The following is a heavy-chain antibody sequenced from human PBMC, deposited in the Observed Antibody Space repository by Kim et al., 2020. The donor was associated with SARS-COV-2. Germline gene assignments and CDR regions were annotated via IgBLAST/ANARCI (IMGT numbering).Heavy chain of an antibody. D-gene: IGHD4-17*01. Sequence: GGSLRLSCAASGFTVSSNYINWVRQAPGQGLEWVSVIYSGGSTDYADSVKGRFTISRDNSKNTLYPQMNSLSAEDTAVYFCARGYGDYYFDYWGQGTLVTVSS. CDR2: IYSGGST. CDR3: ARGYGDYYFDY. V-gene: IGHV3-53*01. CDR1: GFTVSSNY. J-gene: IGHJ4*02.